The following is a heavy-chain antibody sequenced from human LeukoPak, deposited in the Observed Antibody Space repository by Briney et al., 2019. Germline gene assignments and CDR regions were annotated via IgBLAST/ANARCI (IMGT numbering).Heavy chain of an antibody. CDR2: INAGNGNT. V-gene: IGHV1-3*01. Sequence: ASAKVSCKASGYTFTSYAMHWVRQAPGQRLEWMGWINAGNGNTKYSQKFQGRVTITRDTSASTAYMELSSLRSEDTAVYYCARGSKQLAYFDYWGQGTLVTVSS. J-gene: IGHJ4*02. CDR3: ARGSKQLAYFDY. D-gene: IGHD6-13*01. CDR1: GYTFTSYA.